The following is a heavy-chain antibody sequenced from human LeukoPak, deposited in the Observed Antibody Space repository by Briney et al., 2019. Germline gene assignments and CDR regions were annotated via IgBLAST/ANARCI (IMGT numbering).Heavy chain of an antibody. CDR3: ASEQVSGVFDY. D-gene: IGHD5/OR15-5a*01. CDR1: GFIFSDFY. J-gene: IGHJ4*02. Sequence: PGGSLRLSCAGSGFIFSDFYINWIRQSPGKGLEWLAYISPDGSYTTYGDSVKGRFVISRDNAKNSVSLQMNSLGVEDTAVYFCASEQVSGVFDYWGQGARVTVS. V-gene: IGHV3-11*05. CDR2: ISPDGSYT.